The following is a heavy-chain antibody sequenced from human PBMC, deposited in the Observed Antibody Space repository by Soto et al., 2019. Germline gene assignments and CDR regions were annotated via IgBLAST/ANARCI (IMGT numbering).Heavy chain of an antibody. CDR3: TSGTVTITY. J-gene: IGHJ4*02. V-gene: IGHV3-53*01. CDR1: GFTVNTNY. D-gene: IGHD1-7*01. Sequence: GGSLRLSCAASGFTVNTNYMTWVRQAPGKGLEWVLVLYSGGSAYCADSVRGRFTISRDNSKNTLYLQMNSLRAEDTAMYYCTSGTVTITYWGQGTLVTVSS. CDR2: LYSGGSA.